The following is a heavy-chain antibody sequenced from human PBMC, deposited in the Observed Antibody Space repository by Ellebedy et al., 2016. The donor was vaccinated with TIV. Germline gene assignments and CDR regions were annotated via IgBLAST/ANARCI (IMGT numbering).Heavy chain of an antibody. D-gene: IGHD2-15*01. Sequence: GGSLRLSCVASGFSFSSYWMTWVRQAPGEGLEWVANIKQDGSEKYYVDSVKGRFTISRDDARTTVYLQMNSLRVEDTAVYYCARDPFIEGDYWGRGTRVTVSS. CDR3: ARDPFIEGDY. CDR1: GFSFSSYW. V-gene: IGHV3-7*01. J-gene: IGHJ4*02. CDR2: IKQDGSEK.